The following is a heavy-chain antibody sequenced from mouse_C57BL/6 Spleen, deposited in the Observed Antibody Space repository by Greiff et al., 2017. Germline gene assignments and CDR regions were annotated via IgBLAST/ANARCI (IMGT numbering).Heavy chain of an antibody. Sequence: VQLQQSGPELVKPGASVKISCKASGYSFTGYYMNWVKQSPEKSLEWIGELNPSTGGTTYNQKFKAKATLTVDKSSSTAYMQLKSLTSEDSAVYYCARGGNPHWYFDVWGTGTTVTVSS. CDR1: GYSFTGYY. CDR3: ARGGNPHWYFDV. CDR2: LNPSTGGT. J-gene: IGHJ1*03. V-gene: IGHV1-42*01.